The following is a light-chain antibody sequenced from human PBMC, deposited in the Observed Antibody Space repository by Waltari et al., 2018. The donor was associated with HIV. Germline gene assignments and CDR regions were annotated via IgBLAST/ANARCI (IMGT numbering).Light chain of an antibody. V-gene: IGKV4-1*01. CDR3: QQYYSSPT. CDR1: QSLVFRSDNKNY. Sequence: DIVMTQSPDSLAVSLGERATINCKSSQSLVFRSDNKNYLTWYQQKPGQPPKLLIYWASTRESGVPDRFSGSGSGTDFTLTISSLQAEDVAVYYCQQYYSSPTFGQGTKVEIK. CDR2: WAS. J-gene: IGKJ1*01.